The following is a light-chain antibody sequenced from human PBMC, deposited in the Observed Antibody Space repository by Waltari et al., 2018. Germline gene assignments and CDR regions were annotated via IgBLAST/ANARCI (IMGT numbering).Light chain of an antibody. CDR3: QQRSNWPLT. CDR2: DAS. CDR1: QSVSSY. J-gene: IGKJ4*01. V-gene: IGKV3-11*01. Sequence: EIVLTQSQATLYLSPGERATISCRASQSVSSYLAWYQQKHGQAPRLLIYDASNRATGIPARFSGSGSGTDFTLTISSLEPEDFAVYYCQQRSNWPLTFGGGTKVEIK.